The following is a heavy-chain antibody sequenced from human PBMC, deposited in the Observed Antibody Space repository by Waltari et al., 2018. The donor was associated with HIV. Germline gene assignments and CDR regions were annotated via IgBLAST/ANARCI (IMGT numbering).Heavy chain of an antibody. Sequence: QVQLVQSGAEVKQPGASVKVSCKASGYIFNNYDINWVRQATGQGLEWMGWMNPTRRNTGYAQKVQGRVTMARDTSITTAYMELSSVKSEDTAVYYCARAVNAVGAPHWFAPWGQGTLVTVSS. CDR1: GYIFNNYD. CDR3: ARAVNAVGAPHWFAP. CDR2: MNPTRRNT. D-gene: IGHD1-26*01. J-gene: IGHJ5*02. V-gene: IGHV1-8*01.